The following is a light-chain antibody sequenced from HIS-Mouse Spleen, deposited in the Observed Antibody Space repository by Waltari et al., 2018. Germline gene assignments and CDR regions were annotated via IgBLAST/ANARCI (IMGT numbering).Light chain of an antibody. CDR1: SLRSYY. J-gene: IGLJ3*02. CDR2: GKN. Sequence: SSELTQDPAVSVALGQTVRIPCQGDSLRSYYASWDQQKPGQAPVPVIYGKNNRPSGIPDRFSGSSSGNTASLTITGAQAEDEADYYCNSRDSSGNHWVFGGGTKLTVL. V-gene: IGLV3-19*01. CDR3: NSRDSSGNHWV.